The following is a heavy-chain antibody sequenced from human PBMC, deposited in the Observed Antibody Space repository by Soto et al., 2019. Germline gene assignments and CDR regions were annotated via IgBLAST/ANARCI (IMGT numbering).Heavy chain of an antibody. CDR2: ISWNSGSI. D-gene: IGHD6-19*01. CDR1: GFTFDDYA. CDR3: AKDKGGSGLAFDI. J-gene: IGHJ3*02. Sequence: GGSLRLSCAASGFTFDDYAMHWVRQAPGKGLEWVSGISWNSGSIGYADSVKGRFTISRDNAKNSLYLQMNSLRAEDTALYYYAKDKGGSGLAFDIWGQGTMVTVSS. V-gene: IGHV3-9*01.